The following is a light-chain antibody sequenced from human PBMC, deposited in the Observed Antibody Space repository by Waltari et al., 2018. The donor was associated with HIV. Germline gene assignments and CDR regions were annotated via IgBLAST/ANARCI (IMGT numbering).Light chain of an antibody. CDR2: TDD. CDR1: TCHIGTAA. Sequence: SVLTQPPSPPGAPGQTVTISCSGGTCHIGTAAVHWYQQPPGTAPSLLIFTDDRRPSGVPDRFSASKSGTSPSLTISGLRSEYEADYYCAVWDAILNGGVFGGGTKLTVL. V-gene: IGLV1-44*01. CDR3: AVWDAILNGGV. J-gene: IGLJ3*02.